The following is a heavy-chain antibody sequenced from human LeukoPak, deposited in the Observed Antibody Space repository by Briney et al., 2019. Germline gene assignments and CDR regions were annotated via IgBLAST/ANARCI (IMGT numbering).Heavy chain of an antibody. D-gene: IGHD2-2*01. J-gene: IGHJ4*02. CDR1: GGSISSSSYY. CDR2: IYYSGST. V-gene: IGHV4-39*07. CDR3: ARVSGYCSSTSCLPDFDY. Sequence: SETLSLTCTVSGGSISSSSYYWGWIRQPPGKGLEWIGSIYYSGSTYYDPSLKSRVTISVDTSKNQFSLKLSPVTAADTAVYYCARVSGYCSSTSCLPDFDYWGQGTLVTVSS.